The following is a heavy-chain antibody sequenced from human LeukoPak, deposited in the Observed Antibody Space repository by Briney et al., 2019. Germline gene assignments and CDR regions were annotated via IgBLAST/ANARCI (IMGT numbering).Heavy chain of an antibody. J-gene: IGHJ4*02. CDR1: GFTFSSYA. Sequence: QPGGSLRLSCAASGFTFSSYAMHWVRQAPGKGLEWVAVISYDGSNKYYADSVKGRFTISRDNSKNTLYLQMNSLRAEDTAVYYCARETYYDFWSGYYTAYYFDYWGQGTLVTVSS. CDR2: ISYDGSNK. V-gene: IGHV3-30-3*01. CDR3: ARETYYDFWSGYYTAYYFDY. D-gene: IGHD3-3*01.